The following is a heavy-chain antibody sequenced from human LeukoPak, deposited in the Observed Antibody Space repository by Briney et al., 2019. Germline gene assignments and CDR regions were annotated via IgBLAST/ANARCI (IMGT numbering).Heavy chain of an antibody. J-gene: IGHJ5*02. V-gene: IGHV4-31*03. CDR2: IYYSGST. D-gene: IGHD2-15*01. CDR3: ARSVSCSGGSCYYNWFDP. CDR1: GGSISSGGYY. Sequence: SETLSLTCTVSGGSISSGGYYWSWISQHPGKGLEWIGYIYYSGSTYYNPSLKSRVTISVGTSKNQFSLKLSSVTAADTAVYYCARSVSCSGGSCYYNWFDPWGQGTLVTVSS.